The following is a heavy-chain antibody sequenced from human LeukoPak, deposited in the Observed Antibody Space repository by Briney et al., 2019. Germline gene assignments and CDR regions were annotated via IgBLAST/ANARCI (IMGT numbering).Heavy chain of an antibody. CDR3: ARHSYYYDSSGYYYGGYYFDY. J-gene: IGHJ4*02. V-gene: IGHV4-61*01. CDR2: IYYSGST. CDR1: GGSVSSGSYY. Sequence: SETLSLTCTVSGGSVSSGSYYWSWIRQPPGKGLEWIGYIYYSGSTNYNPSLKSRVPISVDTSKNQFSLKLSTVTATDTAVYYCARHSYYYDSSGYYYGGYYFDYWGQGTLVTVSS. D-gene: IGHD3-22*01.